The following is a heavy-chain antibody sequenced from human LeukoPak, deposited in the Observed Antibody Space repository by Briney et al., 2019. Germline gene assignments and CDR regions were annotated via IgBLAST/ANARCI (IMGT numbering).Heavy chain of an antibody. Sequence: GGSLRLSCAASGFTFNNYWMHWVRQAPGKGLVWVSRINSDGSTSYADSVKGRFTISRDNAKNTLYLQMSSLRAEDTAVYYCARETFSSFSMDVWRKGTTVTVSS. D-gene: IGHD2-15*01. CDR3: ARETFSSFSMDV. CDR2: INSDGST. J-gene: IGHJ6*03. V-gene: IGHV3-74*01. CDR1: GFTFNNYW.